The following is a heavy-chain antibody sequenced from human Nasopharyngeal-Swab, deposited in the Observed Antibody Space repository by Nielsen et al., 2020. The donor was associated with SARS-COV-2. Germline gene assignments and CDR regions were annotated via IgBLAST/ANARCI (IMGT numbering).Heavy chain of an antibody. CDR3: AKDFTRGDFVTSNAFDI. Sequence: GGSLRLSCAASGFKFDDHAMHWVRQTPGKGFEWVSHISWNSGSIGYAASVRGRFTISRDNAKNSLYLEMSSLRAEDSALYYCAKDFTRGDFVTSNAFDIWGQGTLVTVSS. CDR1: GFKFDDHA. D-gene: IGHD2-21*02. CDR2: ISWNSGSI. V-gene: IGHV3-9*01. J-gene: IGHJ3*02.